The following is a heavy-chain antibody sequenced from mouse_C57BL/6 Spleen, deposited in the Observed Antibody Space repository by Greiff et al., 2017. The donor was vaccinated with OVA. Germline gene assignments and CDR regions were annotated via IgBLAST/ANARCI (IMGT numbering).Heavy chain of an antibody. J-gene: IGHJ2*02. CDR2: ISSGSSYI. CDR1: GFTFSSYG. Sequence: EVMLVESGGDLVKPGGSLKLSCAASGFTFSSYGMSWVRQTPDKRLEWVATISSGSSYIYYTDSVKGRFTISRDNAKNTLYLQKSSLKAEDTAMNYYARMTTVRGDYIDYWGQGTSLTVSS. D-gene: IGHD1-1*01. CDR3: ARMTTVRGDYIDY. V-gene: IGHV5-6*02.